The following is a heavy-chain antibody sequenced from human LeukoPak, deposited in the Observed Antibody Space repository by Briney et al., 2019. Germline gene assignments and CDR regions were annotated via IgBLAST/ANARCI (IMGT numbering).Heavy chain of an antibody. Sequence: PSETLSLTCTVSGGSISSYYWSWIRQPPGKGLEWIGYIYYSGSTNYNPSLKSRVTISVDTSKNQFSLKLSSVTAADTAVYYCARDEGSYTRVDSWGQGTLVTVSS. D-gene: IGHD1-26*01. CDR1: GGSISSYY. J-gene: IGHJ4*02. CDR2: IYYSGST. V-gene: IGHV4-59*12. CDR3: ARDEGSYTRVDS.